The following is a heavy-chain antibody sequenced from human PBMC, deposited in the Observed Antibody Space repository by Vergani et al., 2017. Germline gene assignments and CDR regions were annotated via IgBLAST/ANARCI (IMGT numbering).Heavy chain of an antibody. J-gene: IGHJ4*02. CDR3: ARWALVYCSSTSCSSDDY. V-gene: IGHV1-18*01. Sequence: QVQLVQSGAEVKKPGASVKVSCKASGYTFTSYGISWVRQAPGQGLEWMGWISAYNGNTNYAQKLQGRVTMTTDTSTSTAYMELRSLRSDDTAVYYCARWALVYCSSTSCSSDDYWGQGTLVTVSS. D-gene: IGHD2-2*01. CDR2: ISAYNGNT. CDR1: GYTFTSYG.